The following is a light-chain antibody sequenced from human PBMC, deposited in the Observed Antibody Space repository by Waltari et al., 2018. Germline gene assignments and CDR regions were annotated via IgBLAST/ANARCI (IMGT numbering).Light chain of an antibody. CDR2: EDI. Sequence: SYELTQPPSLSVSPGQTARITCSGDALPKKYAYWYQQKAGQVPVLVIYEDIKRQSGLPERFAASSSGTMATLTLSGVQVEDEADYYCYSTDSSGDIWLFGGGTKLTVL. CDR3: YSTDSSGDIWL. CDR1: ALPKKY. J-gene: IGLJ3*02. V-gene: IGLV3-10*01.